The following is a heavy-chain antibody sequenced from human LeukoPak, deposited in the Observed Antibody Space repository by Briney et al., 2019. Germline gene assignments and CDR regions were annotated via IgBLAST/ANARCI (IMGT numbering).Heavy chain of an antibody. D-gene: IGHD3-22*01. V-gene: IGHV3-30-3*01. CDR2: ISYDGSNK. Sequence: AGYLRLSCAASGFTFSSYARHRVRQAPGKGLEGVAVISYDGSNKYYADSVKGRFTISRDNSKNTLYLQMNSLRAEDAAVYYCASSRGIYYDSIFDYWGQGTLVTVSS. J-gene: IGHJ4*02. CDR1: GFTFSSYA. CDR3: ASSRGIYYDSIFDY.